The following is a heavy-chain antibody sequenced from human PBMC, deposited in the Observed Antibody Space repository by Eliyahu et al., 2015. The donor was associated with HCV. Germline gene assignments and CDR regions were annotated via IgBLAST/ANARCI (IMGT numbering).Heavy chain of an antibody. D-gene: IGHD2-2*01. J-gene: IGHJ3*01. Sequence: EVQLVESGGGLVQPGGSLXLXCTTSGFXFSXXAMNWVRQAPGKGLEWXSVISGSGGSTYNADSVKGRFTISKDNSKNTLFVQLNSLRAEDTAIYYCAKDLGDIGYCGSTSCYTRGAFDVWGQGTTVTVSS. V-gene: IGHV3-23*04. CDR3: AKDLGDIGYCGSTSCYTRGAFDV. CDR2: ISGSGGST. CDR1: GFXFSXXA.